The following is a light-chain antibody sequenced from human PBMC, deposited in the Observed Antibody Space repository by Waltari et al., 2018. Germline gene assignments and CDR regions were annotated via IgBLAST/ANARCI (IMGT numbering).Light chain of an antibody. Sequence: DIQMNQSPSTLSASVGDKITITCRASQSINTWLAWYQQKPGKAPKLLISKASSLQSEVPSRFSGSGFGTEFTLTISSLQPDDSATYYCQRYSGYPPTFGGGTKVEIK. V-gene: IGKV1-5*03. CDR3: QRYSGYPPT. J-gene: IGKJ4*01. CDR1: QSINTW. CDR2: KAS.